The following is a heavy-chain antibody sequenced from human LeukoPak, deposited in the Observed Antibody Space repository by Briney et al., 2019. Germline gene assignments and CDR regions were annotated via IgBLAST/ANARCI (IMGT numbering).Heavy chain of an antibody. D-gene: IGHD6-13*01. CDR2: ISPSGST. V-gene: IGHV4-38-2*01. CDR3: ALSPLGAAGTWSGLFDY. Sequence: PSETLSLTCAVSAYSISSGYYWGWIRQPPGKGLEWIGSISPSGSTFYNPSLKSRVTISVETLKNQLSLKVRSVTAADTAVYYCALSPLGAAGTWSGLFDYWGQGTLVTVSS. J-gene: IGHJ4*02. CDR1: AYSISSGYY.